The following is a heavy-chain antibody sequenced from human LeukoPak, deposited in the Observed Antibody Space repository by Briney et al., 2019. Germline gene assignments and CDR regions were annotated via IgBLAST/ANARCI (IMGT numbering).Heavy chain of an antibody. CDR3: ARRIAVAGTEDNWFDT. V-gene: IGHV4-59*08. CDR1: GVSISSYS. J-gene: IGHJ5*02. Sequence: SETLSLTCTVSGVSISSYSWSWIRQPPGKGLEWIGFIYYSGSTNYNPSLKSRVTISIDTSKNQFSLKLSSVTAADTAVYYCARRIAVAGTEDNWFDTWGQGNLVTVSS. D-gene: IGHD6-19*01. CDR2: IYYSGST.